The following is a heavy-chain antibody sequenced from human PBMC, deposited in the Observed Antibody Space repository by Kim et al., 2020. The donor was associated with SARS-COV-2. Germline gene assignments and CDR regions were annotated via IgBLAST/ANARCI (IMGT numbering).Heavy chain of an antibody. D-gene: IGHD3-10*01. V-gene: IGHV4-34*13. Sequence: SLKSRVTISVDTSKNQFSLKLSSVTAADTAVYYCARGPPAYYYGSGSYLLWGQGTLVTVSS. CDR3: ARGPPAYYYGSGSYLL. J-gene: IGHJ4*02.